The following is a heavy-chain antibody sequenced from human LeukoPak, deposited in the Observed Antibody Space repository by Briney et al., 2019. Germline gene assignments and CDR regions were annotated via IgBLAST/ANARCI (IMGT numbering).Heavy chain of an antibody. Sequence: SETLSLTCGVSGYSISRGYYWAWIRQPPGKGLEWIGTIYHIGSTYYTPSLGSRVTISVDTSKNEFSLNLKSVTAADTAVYYCVRAGWIITSGIDYWGQGALVTVSS. CDR2: IYHIGST. V-gene: IGHV4-38-2*01. J-gene: IGHJ4*02. CDR1: GYSISRGYY. D-gene: IGHD3-10*01. CDR3: VRAGWIITSGIDY.